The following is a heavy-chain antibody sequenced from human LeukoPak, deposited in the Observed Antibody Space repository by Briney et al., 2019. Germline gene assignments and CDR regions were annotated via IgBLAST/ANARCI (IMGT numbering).Heavy chain of an antibody. V-gene: IGHV3-30*04. D-gene: IGHD2-21*02. CDR2: ISYDGSNK. J-gene: IGHJ4*02. CDR3: ARDLDCGGDCYSN. CDR1: GFTFSSYA. Sequence: GGSLRLSCAASGFTFSSYAMHWVRQAPGKGLEWVAVISYDGSNKYYADSVKGRFTISRDNSKNTLYLQMDSLRAEDTAVYYCARDLDCGGDCYSNWGQGTLVTVSS.